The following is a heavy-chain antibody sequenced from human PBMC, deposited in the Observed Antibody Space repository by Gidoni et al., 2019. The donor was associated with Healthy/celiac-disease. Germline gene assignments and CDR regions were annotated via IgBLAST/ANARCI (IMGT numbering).Heavy chain of an antibody. CDR2: IIPIFGTA. V-gene: IGHV1-69*01. J-gene: IGHJ4*02. CDR1: GATFSSYA. Sequence: QVQLVQSGAEVKTPGSSVKASCKPSGATFSSYATSWVRQAPGQGLEWMGGIIPIFGTADYAQKFQGRVTITADESTSTAYMELSSLRSEDTAVYYCARGKRLFTYDYDSSGLYYFDYWGQGTLVTVSS. CDR3: ARGKRLFTYDYDSSGLYYFDY. D-gene: IGHD3-22*01.